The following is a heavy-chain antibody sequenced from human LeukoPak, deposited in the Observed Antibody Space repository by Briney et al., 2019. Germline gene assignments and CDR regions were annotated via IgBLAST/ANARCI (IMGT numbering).Heavy chain of an antibody. CDR1: GFTFSSYA. Sequence: GGSLRLSCAASGFTFSSYAMHWVRQAPGKGLEYVSAISSNGGSTYYANSVKGRFTISRDNSKNTLYLQMGSLRAEDMAVYYCARVHSSSWTNWFDLWGQGTLVTVSS. V-gene: IGHV3-64*01. CDR3: ARVHSSSWTNWFDL. D-gene: IGHD6-13*01. CDR2: ISSNGGST. J-gene: IGHJ5*02.